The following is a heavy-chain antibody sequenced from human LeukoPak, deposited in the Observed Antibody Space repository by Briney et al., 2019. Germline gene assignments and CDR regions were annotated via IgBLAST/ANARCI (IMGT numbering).Heavy chain of an antibody. Sequence: PGGSLSLSCAASGFTVSSNYMSWVRQAPGKGLEWVSVIYSGGSTYYADSVKGRFTISRDNSKNTLYLQMNSLRAEDTAVYYCARGDKVAPFDYWCQGTLVTVSS. CDR1: GFTVSSNY. CDR2: IYSGGST. D-gene: IGHD2-15*01. V-gene: IGHV3-66*01. J-gene: IGHJ4*02. CDR3: ARGDKVAPFDY.